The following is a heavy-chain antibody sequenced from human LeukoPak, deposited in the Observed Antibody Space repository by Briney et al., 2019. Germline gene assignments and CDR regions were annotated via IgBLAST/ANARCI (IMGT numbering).Heavy chain of an antibody. Sequence: PWETLSLTCTVSGCSISSYYWSWIRQSPGKGLEWIGDIYYSGSTNYNPSLKSRVTISVDTSKNQFSLKLSSVTAADTAVYYCARLYCGGDCYYYYYGMDVWGQGTTVTVSS. J-gene: IGHJ6*02. CDR3: ARLYCGGDCYYYYYGMDV. V-gene: IGHV4-59*01. D-gene: IGHD2-21*02. CDR2: IYYSGST. CDR1: GCSISSYY.